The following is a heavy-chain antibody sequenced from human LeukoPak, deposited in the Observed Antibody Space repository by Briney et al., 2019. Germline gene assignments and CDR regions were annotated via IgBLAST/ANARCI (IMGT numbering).Heavy chain of an antibody. J-gene: IGHJ4*02. Sequence: GGSLRLSCAASGFTFDDYAMHWVRQAPGKGLESFSGISWNSGSIGYADSVKGRFTISRDNAKNSLYLQMNSLRAEDTALYYCAKAHSSSWYSSYFDYWGQGTLVTVSS. CDR3: AKAHSSSWYSSYFDY. V-gene: IGHV3-9*01. D-gene: IGHD6-13*01. CDR1: GFTFDDYA. CDR2: ISWNSGSI.